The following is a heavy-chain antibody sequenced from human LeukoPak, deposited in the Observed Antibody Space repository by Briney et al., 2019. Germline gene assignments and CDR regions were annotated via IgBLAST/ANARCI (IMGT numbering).Heavy chain of an antibody. V-gene: IGHV4-59*01. Sequence: SETLSLTCTVSGGSISTYYWSWIRQPAGKGLEWIGYIYYSGSTNYNPSLKSRVTISVDTSKNQFSLKLSSVTAADTAVYYCARGRSTYYYDSSGLSYMDVWGKGTTVTVSS. D-gene: IGHD3-22*01. CDR1: GGSISTYY. CDR2: IYYSGST. CDR3: ARGRSTYYYDSSGLSYMDV. J-gene: IGHJ6*03.